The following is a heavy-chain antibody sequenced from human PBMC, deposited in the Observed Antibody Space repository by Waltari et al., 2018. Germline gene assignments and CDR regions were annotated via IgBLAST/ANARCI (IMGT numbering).Heavy chain of an antibody. Sequence: QVQLQESGPGLVKPSETLSLTCAVSGYSLSSGSYWGWLRQPPGKGLEWIGSIYHSGSTYYNPSLKSRVTISVDTSKNQFSLKLSSVTAADTAVYYCARSPIITVTPPYFDYWGQGTLVTVSS. CDR3: ARSPIITVTPPYFDY. V-gene: IGHV4-38-2*01. D-gene: IGHD4-17*01. CDR2: IYHSGST. J-gene: IGHJ4*02. CDR1: GYSLSSGSY.